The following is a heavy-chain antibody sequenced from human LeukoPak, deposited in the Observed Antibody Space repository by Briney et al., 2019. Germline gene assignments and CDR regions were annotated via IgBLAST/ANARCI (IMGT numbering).Heavy chain of an antibody. CDR1: GFTFSSYG. Sequence: PGRSLRLSCAASGFTFSSYGMHWVRQAPGKGLEWVAVISYDGSNKYYADSVKGRFTISRDNSKNTLYLQMNSLGAEDTAVYYCAKKRTMIVVVNDAFDIWGQGTMVTVSS. CDR3: AKKRTMIVVVNDAFDI. J-gene: IGHJ3*02. D-gene: IGHD3-22*01. CDR2: ISYDGSNK. V-gene: IGHV3-30*18.